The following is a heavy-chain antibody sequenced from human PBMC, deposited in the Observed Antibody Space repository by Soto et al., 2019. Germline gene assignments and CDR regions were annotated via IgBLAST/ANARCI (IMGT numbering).Heavy chain of an antibody. J-gene: IGHJ6*04. CDR2: INPSGGST. D-gene: IGHD2-21*02. CDR1: GYPFTSYY. V-gene: IGHV1-46*01. CDR3: ARSPGDLSSGTDV. Sequence: ASVKVSCKASGYPFTSYYMHCVRQPPGQGLEWMGIINPSGGSTRYAQKFQGRVTMTRDTYTDTVYMGWSSLRSEDTAVYYCARSPGDLSSGTDVGGKGTTVTVSS.